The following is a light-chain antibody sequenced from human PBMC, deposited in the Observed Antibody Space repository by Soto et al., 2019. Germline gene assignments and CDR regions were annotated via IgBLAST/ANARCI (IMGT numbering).Light chain of an antibody. J-gene: IGLJ2*01. CDR3: SSYRSGNTVV. CDR1: SSDVGGYNY. V-gene: IGLV2-14*01. CDR2: EVT. Sequence: QSALTQPASVSGSPGQTITISCTGTSSDVGGYNYVSWYQQHPGKAPKLLIYEVTNRPSGVSNRFSASKSGNTASLTISGLQGEDEADYYCSSYRSGNTVVFGGGTKVTVL.